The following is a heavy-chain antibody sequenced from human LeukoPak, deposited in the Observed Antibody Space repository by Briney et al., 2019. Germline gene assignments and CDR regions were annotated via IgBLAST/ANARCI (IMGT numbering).Heavy chain of an antibody. CDR1: GFTFSSYS. J-gene: IGHJ4*02. CDR3: ARDRALRD. D-gene: IGHD1-26*01. CDR2: ISSSSSTI. V-gene: IGHV3-48*01. Sequence: GGSLRLSCAASGFTFSSYSMNWVRQAPGKGLEWVSYISSSSSTIYYADSVKGRFTISRDSAKNSLYLQTNSLRAEDTAVYYCARDRALRDWGQGTLVTVSS.